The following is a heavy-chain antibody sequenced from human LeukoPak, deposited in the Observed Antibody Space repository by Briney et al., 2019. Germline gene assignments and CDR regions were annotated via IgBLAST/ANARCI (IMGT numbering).Heavy chain of an antibody. J-gene: IGHJ5*02. CDR3: ARDTPTYDNWFDP. D-gene: IGHD2-21*01. CDR2: ISSSSSYI. CDR1: GFTFSSYS. V-gene: IGHV3-21*01. Sequence: GGSLRLSCAVSGFTFSSYSMNWVRQAPGKGLEWVSSISSSSSYIYYADSVKGRFTISRDNAKNSLYLQMNSLRAEDTAVYYCARDTPTYDNWFDPWGQGTLVTVSS.